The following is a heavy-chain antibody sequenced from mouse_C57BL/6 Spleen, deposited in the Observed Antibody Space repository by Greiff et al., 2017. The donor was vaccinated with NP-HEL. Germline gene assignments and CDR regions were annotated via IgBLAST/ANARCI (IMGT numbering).Heavy chain of an antibody. CDR3: AILSTTVVAEYYAMDY. CDR2: IHPSDSDT. J-gene: IGHJ4*01. D-gene: IGHD1-1*01. CDR1: GYTFTSYW. Sequence: VQLPQSGAELVKPGASVKVSCKASGYTFTSYWMHWVKQRPGQGLEWIGRIHPSDSDTNYNQKFKGKATLTVDKSSSTTYMQLSSLTSEDSAVYYCAILSTTVVAEYYAMDYWGQGTSVTVSS. V-gene: IGHV1-74*01.